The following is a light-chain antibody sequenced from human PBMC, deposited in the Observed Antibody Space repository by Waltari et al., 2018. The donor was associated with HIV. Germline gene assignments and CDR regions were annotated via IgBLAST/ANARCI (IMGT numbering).Light chain of an antibody. J-gene: IGLJ3*02. CDR1: ISNIGSNS. CDR3: ATWDDTLSGPV. Sequence: QSVLTQPTSASGTPGQKITISCSGNISNIGSNSVNWYQQFSGAAPKLLIFSNTQHPSGVPARFSGSKSGSAASLAISGLHSDDEAIYHCATWDDTLSGPVFGGGTKLTVL. V-gene: IGLV1-44*01. CDR2: SNT.